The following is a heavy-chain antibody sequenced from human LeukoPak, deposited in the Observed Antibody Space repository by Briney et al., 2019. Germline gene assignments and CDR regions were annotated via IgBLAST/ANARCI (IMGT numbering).Heavy chain of an antibody. CDR2: ISYDGSNK. Sequence: VGSLRLSCAASGFTFSNYAMHWVRQAPGKGLEWVAVISYDGSNKYYADSVKGRFTISRDNSTNTLYLQMDSLRDEDTAVYYCARGVSYSNWCYFDYWGQGTLVTVSS. J-gene: IGHJ4*02. D-gene: IGHD4-11*01. CDR3: ARGVSYSNWCYFDY. V-gene: IGHV3-30-3*01. CDR1: GFTFSNYA.